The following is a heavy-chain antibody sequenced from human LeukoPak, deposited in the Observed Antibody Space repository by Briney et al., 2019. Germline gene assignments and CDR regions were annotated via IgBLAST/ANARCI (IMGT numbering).Heavy chain of an antibody. CDR1: GGSISSGSYY. Sequence: PSQTLSLTCTVCGGSISSGSYYGSWIRQPAGKGLEWIGRIYTSGSTNYNPSLKSRVTISVDTSKNQFSLKLSSVTAADTAVYYCARDLGDDSDYYYYGMDVWGQGTTVTVSS. J-gene: IGHJ6*02. V-gene: IGHV4-61*02. CDR2: IYTSGST. CDR3: ARDLGDDSDYYYYGMDV. D-gene: IGHD3-10*01.